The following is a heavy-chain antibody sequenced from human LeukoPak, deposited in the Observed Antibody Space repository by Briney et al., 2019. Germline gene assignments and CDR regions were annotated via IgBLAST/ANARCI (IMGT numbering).Heavy chain of an antibody. CDR2: LSNTNMI. D-gene: IGHD2-21*01. CDR3: ARRGDPPMIGDF. Sequence: GGSLRLSCAASGFSFSSYGMNWVRQAPGKGLEWLSYLSNTNMIHYAESVKGRFTISRDNDKNSLYLQMDGLRAEDTAVYYCARRGDPPMIGDFWGQGTLVTVSS. J-gene: IGHJ4*02. V-gene: IGHV3-48*01. CDR1: GFSFSSYG.